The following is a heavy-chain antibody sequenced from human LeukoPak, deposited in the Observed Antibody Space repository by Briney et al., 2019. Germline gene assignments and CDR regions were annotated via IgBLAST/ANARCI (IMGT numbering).Heavy chain of an antibody. CDR1: GFTFNIYT. CDR2: IRHSDGNT. V-gene: IGHV3-23*01. J-gene: IGHJ4*02. Sequence: GGSLRLSCAASGFTFNIYTMFWVRQAPGKGLEWVSGIRHSDGNTYYADSVKGRFTISSDKSKNILFLQMNSLRAEDTALYYCAKGQETESRLDSWGQGTLVTVSS. D-gene: IGHD1-1*01. CDR3: AKGQETESRLDS.